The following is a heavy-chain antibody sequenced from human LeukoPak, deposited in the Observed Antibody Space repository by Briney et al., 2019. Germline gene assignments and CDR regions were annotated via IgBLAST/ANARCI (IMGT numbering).Heavy chain of an antibody. CDR3: ARGRGSSGWLSRAAGYYFDY. CDR2: MNPNSGNT. Sequence: RASVTVSCKASGYTFTSYDINWVRQAPGQGLEWMGWMNPNSGNTGYAQKFQGRVTMTRNTSISTAYMELSSLRSEDTAVYYCARGRGSSGWLSRAAGYYFDYWGQGTLVTVSS. D-gene: IGHD6-19*01. CDR1: GYTFTSYD. V-gene: IGHV1-8*01. J-gene: IGHJ4*02.